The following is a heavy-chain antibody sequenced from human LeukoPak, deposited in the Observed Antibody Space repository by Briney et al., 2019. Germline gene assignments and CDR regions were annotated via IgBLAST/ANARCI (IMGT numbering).Heavy chain of an antibody. D-gene: IGHD3-22*01. CDR3: ARCPYDSSGYYSVPSHFDY. J-gene: IGHJ4*02. Sequence: GGSLRLSCAASGFTFSSYWMTWVRQAPGKGLEWVANIKQDGSEKYYVDSVKGRFSISRDNAKNSLCLQMYSLSAEDTAVYYCARCPYDSSGYYSVPSHFDYWGQGTLVTVSS. CDR2: IKQDGSEK. CDR1: GFTFSSYW. V-gene: IGHV3-7*01.